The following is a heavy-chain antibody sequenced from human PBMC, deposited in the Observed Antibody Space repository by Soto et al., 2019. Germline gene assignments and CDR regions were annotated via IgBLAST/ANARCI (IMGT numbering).Heavy chain of an antibody. J-gene: IGHJ4*02. CDR1: GDSDSSNRAA. V-gene: IGHV6-1*01. Sequence: PSQTLSRTCAICGDSDSSNRAAWHWIRQSPSRGLEWLGRTYYRSRWYNDYAVSVKSRITINPDTSKNQFSLQVNSVTPEDTAVYYCARSMAGRPIGYWGQGTLVTVSS. CDR2: TYYRSRWYN. CDR3: ARSMAGRPIGY. D-gene: IGHD6-19*01.